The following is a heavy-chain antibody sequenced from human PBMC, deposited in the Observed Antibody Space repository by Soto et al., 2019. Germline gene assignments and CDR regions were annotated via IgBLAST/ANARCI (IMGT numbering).Heavy chain of an antibody. J-gene: IGHJ4*02. Sequence: ASVKVSCKASGYTFTSYGISWVRQAPGQGLEWMRWISAYNGNTNYAQKLQGRVTMTTDTSTSTAYMELRSLRSDDTAVYYCARDCAYYYDTSGYYPGSDYWGQGTLVTVSS. CDR1: GYTFTSYG. V-gene: IGHV1-18*04. CDR2: ISAYNGNT. CDR3: ARDCAYYYDTSGYYPGSDY. D-gene: IGHD3-22*01.